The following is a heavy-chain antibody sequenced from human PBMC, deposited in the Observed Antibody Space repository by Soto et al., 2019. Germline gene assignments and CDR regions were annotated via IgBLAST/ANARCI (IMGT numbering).Heavy chain of an antibody. J-gene: IGHJ6*02. CDR3: ARSHDYDYVWGSYRRVYGMDV. CDR2: IYYGGST. Sequence: ASETLSLTCTVSGGSISSSSYYWGWIRQPPGKGLEWIGSIYYGGSTYYNPSLKSRVTISVDTSKNQFSLKLSSVTAADTAVYYCARSHDYDYVWGSYRRVYGMDVWGQGTTVTVSS. D-gene: IGHD3-16*02. CDR1: GGSISSSSYY. V-gene: IGHV4-39*01.